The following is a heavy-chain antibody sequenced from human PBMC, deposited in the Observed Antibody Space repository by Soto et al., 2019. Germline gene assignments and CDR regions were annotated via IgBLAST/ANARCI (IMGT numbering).Heavy chain of an antibody. V-gene: IGHV3-33*01. D-gene: IGHD3-22*01. CDR3: AREVAVIAYYYFDY. CDR1: GFTCSSYG. CDR2: IWYDGSNK. J-gene: IGHJ4*02. Sequence: QVQLVESVGGVVQPGRSLRLSCAASGFTCSSYGMHWVRQAPGKGLEWVAVIWYDGSNKYYADSVKGRFTISRDNSKNTLYLQMNSLIAEDTAVYYCAREVAVIAYYYFDYWGQGTLVTVSS.